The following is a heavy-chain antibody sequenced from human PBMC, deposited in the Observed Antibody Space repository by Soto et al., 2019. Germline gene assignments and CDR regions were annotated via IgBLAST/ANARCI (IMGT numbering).Heavy chain of an antibody. CDR2: ISSSGSTI. CDR3: ASARIAVAGDAFDI. Sequence: GGSLRLSCAASGFTFSSYEMNWVRQAPGKGLEWVSYISSSGSTIYYADSVKGRFTISRDNAKNSLYLQMNSLRAEDTAVYYCASARIAVAGDAFDIWGQGTMVTVSS. CDR1: GFTFSSYE. D-gene: IGHD6-19*01. J-gene: IGHJ3*02. V-gene: IGHV3-48*03.